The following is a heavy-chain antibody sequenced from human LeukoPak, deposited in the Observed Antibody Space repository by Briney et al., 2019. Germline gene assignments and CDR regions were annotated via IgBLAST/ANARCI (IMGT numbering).Heavy chain of an antibody. CDR1: GYSISSGYY. Sequence: SETLSLTCTVSGYSISSGYYWGWIRQPPGKGLEWIGSIYHSGSTYYNPSLKSRVTISVDTSKNQFSLKLSSVTAADTAVYYCARDGYYYGRAFDIWGQGTMVTVSS. CDR2: IYHSGST. J-gene: IGHJ3*02. CDR3: ARDGYYYGRAFDI. D-gene: IGHD3-22*01. V-gene: IGHV4-38-2*02.